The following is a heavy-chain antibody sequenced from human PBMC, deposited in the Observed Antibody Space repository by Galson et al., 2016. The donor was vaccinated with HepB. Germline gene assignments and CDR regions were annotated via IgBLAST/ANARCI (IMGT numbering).Heavy chain of an antibody. V-gene: IGHV1-69*06. CDR1: GGTFRNLI. D-gene: IGHD3-3*01. Sequence: SVKVSCKASGGTFRNLIISWVRQAPGQGLEWMGGIIPIFGTTNYAQKFQGRVTLIADKSTSTAYMELSSLTSEDTAVYFCARAVPESFDFWSGYSHFDSWGQGTVVTVSS. CDR2: IIPIFGTT. J-gene: IGHJ4*02. CDR3: ARAVPESFDFWSGYSHFDS.